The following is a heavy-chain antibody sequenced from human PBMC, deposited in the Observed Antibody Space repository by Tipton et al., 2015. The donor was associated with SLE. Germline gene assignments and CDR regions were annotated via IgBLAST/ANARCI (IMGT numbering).Heavy chain of an antibody. J-gene: IGHJ4*02. Sequence: SLRLSCAASGFNFDDYAMHWVRQVPGKGLEWVSGISWNSDYIIYADSVKGRFTISRDNAQNSLYLQMDSLRAEDTALYYCAKDVSLIPYANSDSWGRGTLVTVSS. V-gene: IGHV3-9*01. CDR2: ISWNSDYI. CDR1: GFNFDDYA. CDR3: AKDVSLIPYANSDS. D-gene: IGHD3-16*01.